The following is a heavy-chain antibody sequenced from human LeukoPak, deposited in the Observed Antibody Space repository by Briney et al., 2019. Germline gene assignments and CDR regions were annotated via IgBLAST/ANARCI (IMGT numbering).Heavy chain of an antibody. CDR3: ACLIVVVPAAANWFDP. V-gene: IGHV4-59*08. CDR2: IYHNGGA. CDR1: GGSVTNFY. Sequence: PSETLSLTCTVSGGSVTNFYWSWLRQSPGKGLEWIGYIYHNGGALYNPSLKSRVTISVDTSKNEFSLKLKSVTAADTAVYYCACLIVVVPAAANWFDPWGQGTLVTVSS. J-gene: IGHJ5*02. D-gene: IGHD2-2*01.